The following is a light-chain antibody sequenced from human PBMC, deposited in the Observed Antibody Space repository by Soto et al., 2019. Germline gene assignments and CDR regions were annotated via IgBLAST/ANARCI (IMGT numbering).Light chain of an antibody. J-gene: IGKJ4*01. CDR3: QKYDSVLLI. Sequence: DIQMTQSPSSLSASVGDRVTITCRASQAINNYVAWYQQKPGQCPQLLIYAASTLQSGVPSRFSGSGSETDFTLTISSLQPEDVATYYCQKYDSVLLIFGGGTKVEVK. V-gene: IGKV1-27*01. CDR1: QAINNY. CDR2: AAS.